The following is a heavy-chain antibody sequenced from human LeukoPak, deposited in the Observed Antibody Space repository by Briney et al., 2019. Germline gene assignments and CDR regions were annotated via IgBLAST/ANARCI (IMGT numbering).Heavy chain of an antibody. CDR3: ARGHDDGDYAGYYYGMDV. D-gene: IGHD4-17*01. CDR2: ISGSGGST. CDR1: GFTFSTYA. V-gene: IGHV3-23*01. J-gene: IGHJ6*02. Sequence: GGSLRLSCAASGFTFSTYAMNWVRQAPGKGLEWVSAISGSGGSTYYADSVKGRFTISRDNSKNTLYLQMNSLRADDTAVYYCARGHDDGDYAGYYYGMDVWGQGTTVTVSS.